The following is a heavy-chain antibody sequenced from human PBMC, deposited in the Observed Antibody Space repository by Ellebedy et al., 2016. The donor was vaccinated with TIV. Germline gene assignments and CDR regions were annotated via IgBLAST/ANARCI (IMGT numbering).Heavy chain of an antibody. CDR3: ARLGGLPGYFFDY. J-gene: IGHJ4*02. CDR2: IYDSGTT. Sequence: MPSETLSLTCTVSGGSIRGYYWSWVRQSPGEGPEWIAYIYDSGTTNYNPSLKSRVAISVDTSKHQFSLKLSSGTAADTAVYYWARLGGLPGYFFDYWGQGTLVTVSP. D-gene: IGHD2-2*01. CDR1: GGSIRGYY. V-gene: IGHV4-59*08.